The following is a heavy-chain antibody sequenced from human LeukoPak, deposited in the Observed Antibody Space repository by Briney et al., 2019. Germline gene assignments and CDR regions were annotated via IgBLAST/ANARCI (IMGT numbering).Heavy chain of an antibody. D-gene: IGHD4-17*01. CDR3: AREFRDYRDYVAYFDS. J-gene: IGHJ4*02. CDR2: IARST. Sequence: PGGSLRLSCAASGFTFSSYAVSWVRQAPGKGLEWVSTIARSTYYAGSVKGRFTISRDNSRNTLYLQMNSLKVEDTAVYYCAREFRDYRDYVAYFDSWGQGTLVTVSS. V-gene: IGHV3-23*01. CDR1: GFTFSSYA.